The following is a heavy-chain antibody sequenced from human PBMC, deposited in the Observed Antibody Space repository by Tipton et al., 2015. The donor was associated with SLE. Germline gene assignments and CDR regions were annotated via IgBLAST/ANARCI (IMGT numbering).Heavy chain of an antibody. CDR1: GGSFSGYY. CDR2: INHSGGT. CDR3: ARAYPYDFWSGSLDY. J-gene: IGHJ4*02. V-gene: IGHV4-34*09. D-gene: IGHD3-3*01. Sequence: TLSLTCAVYGGSFSGYYWSWIRQPPGKGLEWIGEINHSGGTNYNPSLKSRVTISVDTSKNQFSLKLSSVTAADTAVYYCARAYPYDFWSGSLDYWGQGTLVTVSS.